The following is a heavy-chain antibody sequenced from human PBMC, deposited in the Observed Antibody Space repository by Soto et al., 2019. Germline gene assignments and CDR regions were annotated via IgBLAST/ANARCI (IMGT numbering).Heavy chain of an antibody. V-gene: IGHV3-11*06. CDR1: GFTFSDFY. CDR3: VRGGGGGQFDY. Sequence: GGSLRLSCAASGFTFSDFYMTWVRQAPGKGLEWLSYISINSNHKEYGDSVKGRHTISRDNAKNSLYLQMNSLGADDPSVYYCVRGGGGGQFDYWGQGTLVTVSS. D-gene: IGHD2-21*01. J-gene: IGHJ4*02. CDR2: ISINSNHK.